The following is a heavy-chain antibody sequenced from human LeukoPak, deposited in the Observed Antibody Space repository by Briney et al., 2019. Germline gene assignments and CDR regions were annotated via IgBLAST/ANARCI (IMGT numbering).Heavy chain of an antibody. CDR2: IWYDGSNK. D-gene: IGHD6-19*01. CDR1: GFTFSSYG. V-gene: IGHV3-33*01. Sequence: GRSLRLSCAASGFTFSSYGMHWVRQAPGKGLEWVAVIWYDGSNKYYADSVKGRFTISRDNSKNTLYLQMNSLGAEDTAVYYCATARGPDPGYSSGWGDFDYWGQGTLVTVSS. J-gene: IGHJ4*02. CDR3: ATARGPDPGYSSGWGDFDY.